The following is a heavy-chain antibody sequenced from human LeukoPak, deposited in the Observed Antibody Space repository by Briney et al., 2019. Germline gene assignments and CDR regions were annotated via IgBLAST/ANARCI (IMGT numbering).Heavy chain of an antibody. V-gene: IGHV3-30*03. CDR3: ARDLSPVVRASPMGY. Sequence: WGSLRLSCAASGFTFTSYGMHWVRQSPGKGLEWVALITYDGYYKYYSDSVEGRFTISSGTSKNTLYLQMNSLRAEDTAVYYCARDLSPVVRASPMGYWGQGTLVTVSS. D-gene: IGHD3-10*01. J-gene: IGHJ4*02. CDR2: ITYDGYYK. CDR1: GFTFTSYG.